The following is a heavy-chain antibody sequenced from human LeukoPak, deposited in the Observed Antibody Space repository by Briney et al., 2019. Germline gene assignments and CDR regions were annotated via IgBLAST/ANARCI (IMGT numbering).Heavy chain of an antibody. D-gene: IGHD5-12*01. V-gene: IGHV4-4*07. Sequence: SGTLSLTCTVSGGSISSYYWSWIRQPAGKGLEWIGRIYTSGSTNYNPSLKSRVTMSVDTSKNQFSLKLSSVTAADTAVYYCAGEPLSGYSGYDSVFYFDYWGQGTLVTVSS. J-gene: IGHJ4*02. CDR3: AGEPLSGYSGYDSVFYFDY. CDR1: GGSISSYY. CDR2: IYTSGST.